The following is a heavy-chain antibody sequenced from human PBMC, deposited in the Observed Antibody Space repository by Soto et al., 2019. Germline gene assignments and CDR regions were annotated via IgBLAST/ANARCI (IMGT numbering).Heavy chain of an antibody. CDR1: GDSVSSNSAA. J-gene: IGHJ6*02. CDR2: TYYRSKWYN. Sequence: PSQTLSLTCAISGDSVSSNSAAWNWIRQSPSRGLEWLGRTYYRSKWYNDYAVSVKSRITINPDTSKNQFSLQLYSVTPEDTAVYYCARDRIAAAGTDYYYYGMDVWGQGTTVTVSS. CDR3: ARDRIAAAGTDYYYYGMDV. D-gene: IGHD6-13*01. V-gene: IGHV6-1*01.